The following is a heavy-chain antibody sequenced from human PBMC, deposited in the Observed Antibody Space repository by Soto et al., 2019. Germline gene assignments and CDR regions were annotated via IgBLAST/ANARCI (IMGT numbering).Heavy chain of an antibody. V-gene: IGHV3-48*01. D-gene: IGHD5-12*01. CDR1: GFTFSSYA. J-gene: IGHJ4*02. CDR2: ISSSTTTI. Sequence: EVQLVESGGGLVQPGGSLRLSCAASGFTFSSYALNWVRQAPGKGLEWISYISSSTTTIYYADSVKGRFTISRDNAKNSLFLQMSSLRAEDTAAYYCAPGWLRIDYWGQGILVTVSS. CDR3: APGWLRIDY.